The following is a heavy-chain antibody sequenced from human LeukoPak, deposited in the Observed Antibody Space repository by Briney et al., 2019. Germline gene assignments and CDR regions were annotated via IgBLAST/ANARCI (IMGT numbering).Heavy chain of an antibody. CDR3: ARDYVWGSYRYGGAYFDY. CDR2: INPNSGGT. CDR1: GYTFTGYY. J-gene: IGHJ4*02. V-gene: IGHV1-2*04. Sequence: ASVKVSCKASGYTFTGYYMHWVRQAPGQGLEWMGWINPNSGGTNYAQKFQGWVTMTRNTSISTAYMELSSLRSEDTAVYYCARDYVWGSYRYGGAYFDYWGQGTLVTVSS. D-gene: IGHD3-16*02.